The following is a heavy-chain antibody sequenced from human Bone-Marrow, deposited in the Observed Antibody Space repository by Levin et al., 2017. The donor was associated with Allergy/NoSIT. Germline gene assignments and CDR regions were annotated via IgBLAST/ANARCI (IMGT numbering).Heavy chain of an antibody. CDR2: ISYDGSNR. J-gene: IGHJ4*02. V-gene: IGHV3-30*03. CDR1: GFTFSSYG. D-gene: IGHD3-22*01. Sequence: GGSLRLSCAASGFTFSSYGMQWARQAPGKGLEWVAVISYDGSNRDYADSVKGRFTISRDNSKNTLYLQMNSLRAEDTAVYSCATNSNYYNSNSPPPYLDYWGQGSLVTVSS. CDR3: ATNSNYYNSNSPPPYLDY.